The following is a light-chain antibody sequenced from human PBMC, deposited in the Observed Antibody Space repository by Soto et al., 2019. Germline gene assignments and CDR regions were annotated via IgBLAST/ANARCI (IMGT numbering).Light chain of an antibody. CDR2: GAS. J-gene: IGKJ4*01. Sequence: EIVMTQSPATLPVSPGERATLSCRASQSVSSNLAWYQQKPGQAPRFLIYGASTRATGFPARFSGSGSGTEFTLTISSLQSEDFAVYYCQQYDNWPLTFGGGTKV. CDR3: QQYDNWPLT. V-gene: IGKV3-15*01. CDR1: QSVSSN.